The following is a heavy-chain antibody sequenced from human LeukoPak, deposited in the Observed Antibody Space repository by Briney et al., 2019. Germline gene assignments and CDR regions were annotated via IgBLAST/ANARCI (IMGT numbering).Heavy chain of an antibody. CDR1: GFSFSSYE. V-gene: IGHV3-48*03. CDR2: ISSSGSGK. J-gene: IGHJ4*02. Sequence: GGSLRLSCAASGFSFSSYEMTWVRQAPGKGLEWVSFISSSGSGKNYADSVKGRFTISRDNAQNSLYLQMNGLRADDTAIYFCARGALTTTFDYWGQGALVTVSS. D-gene: IGHD4-17*01. CDR3: ARGALTTTFDY.